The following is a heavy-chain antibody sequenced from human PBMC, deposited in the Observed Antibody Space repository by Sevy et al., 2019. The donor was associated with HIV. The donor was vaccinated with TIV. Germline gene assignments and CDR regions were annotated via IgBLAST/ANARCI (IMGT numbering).Heavy chain of an antibody. D-gene: IGHD2-2*01. CDR3: ARDIVVVPATSGMDV. CDR2: INPNSGGT. V-gene: IGHV1-2*02. Sequence: ASVKVSCKASGYTFPGYYMHWVRQAPGQGPEWMGWINPNSGGTNYAQKFLGRVTMTRETSISTAYMELSRLRSDDTAVYYCARDIVVVPATSGMDVWGQGTTVTVSS. CDR1: GYTFPGYY. J-gene: IGHJ6*02.